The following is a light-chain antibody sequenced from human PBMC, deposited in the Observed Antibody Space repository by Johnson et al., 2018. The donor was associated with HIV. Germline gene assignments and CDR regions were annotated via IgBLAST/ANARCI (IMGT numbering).Light chain of an antibody. CDR1: SSSIGNDF. Sequence: QSVLTQSPSVSVAPGQEVTISCSASSSSIGNDFVSWYQQLPGTAPKLLISENNKRPSEIPGRVSGSKSGTSATLAITGLWPEDEADYSGLVWDSSLTAYVFGTGTKVTVL. CDR3: LVWDSSLTAYV. V-gene: IGLV1-41*01. CDR2: ENN. J-gene: IGLJ1*01.